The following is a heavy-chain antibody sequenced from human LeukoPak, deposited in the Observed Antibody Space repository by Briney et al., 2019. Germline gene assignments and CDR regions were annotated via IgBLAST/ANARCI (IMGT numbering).Heavy chain of an antibody. J-gene: IGHJ3*02. CDR1: GFTFSTYW. Sequence: PGGSLRLSCAASGFTFSTYWMSWVRQAPGKGLEWVANINQDGSEKYYVDSVKGRFTISRDNAKNSLYLQMNSLRAEDTAVYYCASEIPPGGHAFDIWGQGTMVTVSS. CDR3: ASEIPPGGHAFDI. CDR2: INQDGSEK. D-gene: IGHD2-2*02. V-gene: IGHV3-7*03.